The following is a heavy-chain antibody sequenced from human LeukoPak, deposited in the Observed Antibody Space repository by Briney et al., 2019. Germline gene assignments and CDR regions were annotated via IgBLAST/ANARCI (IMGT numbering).Heavy chain of an antibody. V-gene: IGHV4-4*02. CDR3: AKDPRYDFWSGYQLFDY. CDR2: IYHSGST. D-gene: IGHD3-3*01. J-gene: IGHJ4*02. Sequence: PSGTLSVTCAVSGGSISSSNWWSWVRQPPGKGLEWIGEIYHSGSTNYNPSLKSRVTISVDKSKNQFSLKLSSVTAADTAVYYCAKDPRYDFWSGYQLFDYWGQGTLVTVSS. CDR1: GGSISSSNW.